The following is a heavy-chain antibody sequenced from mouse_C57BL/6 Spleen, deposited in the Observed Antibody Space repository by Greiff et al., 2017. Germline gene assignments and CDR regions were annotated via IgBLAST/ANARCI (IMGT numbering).Heavy chain of an antibody. D-gene: IGHD1-1*01. J-gene: IGHJ4*01. CDR1: GYTFTSYW. V-gene: IGHV1-69*01. CDR3: AKGTYGTPYAMDY. Sequence: QVQLKQPGAELVMPGASVKLSCKASGYTFTSYWMHWVKQRPGQGLEWIGEIDPSDSYTNYNQKFKGKSTLTVDKSSSTAYMQLSSLTSEDSAVYYCAKGTYGTPYAMDYWGQGTSVTVSS. CDR2: IDPSDSYT.